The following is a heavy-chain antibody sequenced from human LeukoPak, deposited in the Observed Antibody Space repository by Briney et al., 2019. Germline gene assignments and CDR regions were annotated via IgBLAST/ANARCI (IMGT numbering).Heavy chain of an antibody. CDR3: ARLRKYQLFSGGWFDP. Sequence: SETLSLTCTVSGGSISSYYWSWIRQPAGKGLEWIGRIYTSGSTNYNPSLKSRVTMSVDTSKNQFSLKLSSVTAADTAVYYCARLRKYQLFSGGWFDPWGQGTLVTVSS. J-gene: IGHJ5*02. D-gene: IGHD2-2*01. CDR1: GGSISSYY. V-gene: IGHV4-4*07. CDR2: IYTSGST.